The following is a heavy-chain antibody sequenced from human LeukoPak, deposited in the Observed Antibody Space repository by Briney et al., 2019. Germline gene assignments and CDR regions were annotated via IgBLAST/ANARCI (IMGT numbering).Heavy chain of an antibody. D-gene: IGHD2-15*01. CDR2: IEYDGSNI. V-gene: IGHV3-30*03. CDR1: GFTFSTYG. CDR3: AGGQGYLIEY. Sequence: PGGSLRLSCAASGFTFSTYGMHWVRQAPGKGLEWVAVIEYDGSNIHYTDSVKGRFTISRDNSKKTLYLQMNSLRAEDTAVYYCAGGQGYLIEYWGQGTLVTVSS. J-gene: IGHJ4*02.